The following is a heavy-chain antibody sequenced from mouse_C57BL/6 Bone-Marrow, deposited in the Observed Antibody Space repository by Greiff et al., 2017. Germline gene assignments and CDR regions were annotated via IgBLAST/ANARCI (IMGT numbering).Heavy chain of an antibody. CDR2: IDPEDGET. CDR3: ASYGCYSPYAMDC. V-gene: IGHV14-2*01. D-gene: IGHD2-3*01. Sequence: EVKLMESGAELVKPGASVKLSCTASGFNIKDYYMHWVKQRTEQGLEWIGRIDPEDGETKYAPKFQGKATITADTASNSTYLQLSSLTSEDTAVYYCASYGCYSPYAMDCWGPGTTVTVST. CDR1: GFNIKDYY. J-gene: IGHJ4*01.